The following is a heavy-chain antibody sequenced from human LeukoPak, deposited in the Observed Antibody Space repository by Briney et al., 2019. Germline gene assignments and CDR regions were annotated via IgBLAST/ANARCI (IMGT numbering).Heavy chain of an antibody. D-gene: IGHD6-13*01. CDR3: ARAAAGLDP. CDR2: IYSGGST. Sequence: GGSLRLSCAASGFSVSNNYMSWVRQPPGKGLEWVSVIYSGGSTYYADSVKGRSTISRDNSKNTLYLQMNSLRAEDTAVYYCARAAAGLDPWGQGTLVTVSS. V-gene: IGHV3-53*01. CDR1: GFSVSNNY. J-gene: IGHJ5*02.